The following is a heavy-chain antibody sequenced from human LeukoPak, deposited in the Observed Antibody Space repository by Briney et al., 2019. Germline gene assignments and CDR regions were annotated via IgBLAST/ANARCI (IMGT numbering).Heavy chain of an antibody. CDR3: SRENGAFSPFGY. CDR2: ISLSGLT. Sequence: PSETLSLTCGVSGGSITSTNRWSWVRQPPGQGLEWIGEISLSGLTNCNPSLKSRVTMALDKSKNHLSLNLTSVTAADTAVYYCSRENGAFSPFGYWGQGTLVTVPS. V-gene: IGHV4-4*02. D-gene: IGHD2-8*01. J-gene: IGHJ4*02. CDR1: GGSITSTNR.